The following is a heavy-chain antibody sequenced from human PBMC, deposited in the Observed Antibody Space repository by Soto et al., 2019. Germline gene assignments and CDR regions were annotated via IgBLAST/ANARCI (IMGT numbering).Heavy chain of an antibody. CDR1: GFTFSSYS. V-gene: IGHV3-21*01. J-gene: IGHJ6*02. Sequence: GGSLRLSCAASGFTFSSYSMNWVRPAPGKGLEWVSSISSSSSYIYYADSVNGRFTISRDNAKNSLYLQMNSLRAEDTAVYYCARDSDCISTSCRYYYGMDVWGQGTTVTVSS. CDR3: ARDSDCISTSCRYYYGMDV. CDR2: ISSSSSYI. D-gene: IGHD2-2*01.